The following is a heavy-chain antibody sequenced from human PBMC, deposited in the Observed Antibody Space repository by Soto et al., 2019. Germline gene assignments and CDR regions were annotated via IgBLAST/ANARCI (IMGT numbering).Heavy chain of an antibody. CDR1: GDSLRSSYHY. J-gene: IGHJ4*02. V-gene: IGHV4-39*01. Sequence: PSETLSLTCTVSGDSLRSSYHYWGWIRQLPGKGLEWIGSIYYTGNTYYNPSLKSRVSISVDMATNEISLRLRAESVADTAFYYCGRVEIYAGDCTHNFGRWGQGALVTVSS. CDR2: IYYTGNT. D-gene: IGHD2-21*01. CDR3: GRVEIYAGDCTHNFGR.